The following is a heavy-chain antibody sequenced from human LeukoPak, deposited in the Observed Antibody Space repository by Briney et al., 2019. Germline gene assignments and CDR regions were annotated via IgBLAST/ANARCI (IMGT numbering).Heavy chain of an antibody. J-gene: IGHJ4*02. CDR1: GFTFSSYD. V-gene: IGHV3-21*01. Sequence: PGGSLRLSCAASGFTFSSYDMHWVRQAPGKGLEWVSSISSSSSYIYYADSVKGRFTLSRDNAKNSLYLQMNSLRAEDTAVYYCARDRDQLLLGVDFDYWGQGTLVTVSS. CDR2: ISSSSSYI. D-gene: IGHD2-2*01. CDR3: ARDRDQLLLGVDFDY.